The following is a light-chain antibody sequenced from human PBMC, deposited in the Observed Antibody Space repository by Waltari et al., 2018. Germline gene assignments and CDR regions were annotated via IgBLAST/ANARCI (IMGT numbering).Light chain of an antibody. Sequence: QTVLTQPPSTSGAPGQTVTISCSGTQSNVGANVVNWYQQFPGAVPRLLIYRNDQRPSGVPDRFSGSKSGTSASLAISGLRSEDEADYFCASWDDSPTGRWVFGGGTKVTVL. J-gene: IGLJ3*02. CDR3: ASWDDSPTGRWV. CDR2: RND. V-gene: IGLV1-44*01. CDR1: QSNVGANV.